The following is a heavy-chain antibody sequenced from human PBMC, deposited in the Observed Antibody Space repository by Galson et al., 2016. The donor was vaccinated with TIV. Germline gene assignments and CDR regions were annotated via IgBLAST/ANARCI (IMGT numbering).Heavy chain of an antibody. V-gene: IGHV4-59*01. D-gene: IGHD3-16*01. Sequence: ETLSLTCSVSDGSITSYYWTWIRQPPGKGLEWIGNVYYSGRTDYNPSLKSRVTVAVDISKNQFSLKLSSVTAADTAMHYCARVHLGYFDYWGQGILVTVSS. CDR1: DGSITSYY. CDR3: ARVHLGYFDY. J-gene: IGHJ4*02. CDR2: VYYSGRT.